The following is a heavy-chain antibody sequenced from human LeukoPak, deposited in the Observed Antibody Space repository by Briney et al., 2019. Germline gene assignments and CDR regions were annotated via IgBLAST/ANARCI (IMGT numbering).Heavy chain of an antibody. Sequence: GGSRRLSCAASGFTFITYAMTWVRQAPGKGLEWVSSISSSSSYIYYADSVKGRFTISRDNAKNSLYLQMNSLRAEDTAVYYCASGSYGSGPSGGQGTLVTVSS. CDR2: ISSSSSYI. CDR1: GFTFITYA. J-gene: IGHJ4*02. V-gene: IGHV3-21*01. CDR3: ASGSYGSGPS. D-gene: IGHD3-10*01.